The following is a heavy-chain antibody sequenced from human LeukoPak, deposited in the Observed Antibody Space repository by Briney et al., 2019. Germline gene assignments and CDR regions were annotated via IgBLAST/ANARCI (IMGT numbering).Heavy chain of an antibody. CDR1: GFTFSSYG. J-gene: IGHJ4*02. Sequence: PGRSLRLSCAASGFTFSSYGMHWVRQAPGKGLEWVAVIWYDGSNKYYADSVKGRFTISRDNSKNTLYLHIRSLRPDDTAIYFCCFGSGKGSYFDYWGQGTRVTVSS. V-gene: IGHV3-33*01. D-gene: IGHD3-10*01. CDR3: CFGSGKGSYFDY. CDR2: IWYDGSNK.